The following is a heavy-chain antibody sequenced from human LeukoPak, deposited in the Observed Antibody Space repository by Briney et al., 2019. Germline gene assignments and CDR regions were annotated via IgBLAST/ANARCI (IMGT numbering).Heavy chain of an antibody. CDR1: GSSITSVSHY. CDR3: ARRWGNIVGVAYEY. V-gene: IGHV4-39*01. J-gene: IGHJ4*02. D-gene: IGHD3-16*01. Sequence: SETLSLTCTISGSSITSVSHYWGWIRQPPGKGLEWIGDIYYTGSTYYSPSLRSRVTMSVHTSENQFSLRLNSVTAVDTAVYYCARRWGNIVGVAYEYWGQGTLVTVSS. CDR2: IYYTGST.